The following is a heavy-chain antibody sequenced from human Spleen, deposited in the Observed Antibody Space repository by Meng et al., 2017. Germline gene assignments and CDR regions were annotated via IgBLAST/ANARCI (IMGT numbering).Heavy chain of an antibody. V-gene: IGHV2-70*04. CDR1: GFSLSTSKMR. CDR2: IAWDDSK. D-gene: IGHD2-21*02. CDR3: ARASVVLTAGDAFDI. J-gene: IGHJ3*02. Sequence: SGPTLVKPTQTLTLTCTFSGFSLSTSKMRVSWLRQPPGKALEWLARIAWDDSKFYSTSLKTRLTISKDTSKNQVVLTMTNMDPVDTATYYCARASVVLTAGDAFDIWGQGTLVTVSS.